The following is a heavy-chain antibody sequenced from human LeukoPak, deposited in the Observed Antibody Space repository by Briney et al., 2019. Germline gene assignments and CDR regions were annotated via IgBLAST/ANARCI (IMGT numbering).Heavy chain of an antibody. V-gene: IGHV4-4*02. CDR3: AREGGPYRPLDY. CDR1: GGSITSTNY. CDR2: VNLQGST. J-gene: IGHJ4*02. Sequence: SETLSLTCGVSGGSITSTNYWTWVRQPPGNGLEWIGEVNLQGSTNYNPSLMGRVAISVDTSENHISLQLTSVTAADTAVYYCAREGGPYRPLDYSGQGTLVTVSS.